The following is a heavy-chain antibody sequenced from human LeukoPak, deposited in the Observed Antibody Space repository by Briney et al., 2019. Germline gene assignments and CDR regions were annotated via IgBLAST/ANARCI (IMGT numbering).Heavy chain of an antibody. CDR3: ARGPDDYGDSLQLFDY. CDR1: GFTFSSYA. V-gene: IGHV3-30-3*01. Sequence: PGRSLRLSCAASGFTFSSYAMHWVRQAPGKGLEWVAVISYDGSNKYYADSVKGRFTISRDNSKNTLYLQMNSLRAEDTAVYYCARGPDDYGDSLQLFDYWGQGTLVTVSS. J-gene: IGHJ4*02. D-gene: IGHD4-17*01. CDR2: ISYDGSNK.